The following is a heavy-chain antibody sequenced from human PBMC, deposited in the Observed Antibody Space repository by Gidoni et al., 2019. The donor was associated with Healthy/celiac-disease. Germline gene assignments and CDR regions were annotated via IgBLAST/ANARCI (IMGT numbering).Heavy chain of an antibody. D-gene: IGHD3-22*01. Sequence: QVQLQQWGAGLLKPSETLSLTCAVYGGSFSAYYWTWIRQPPGQGLEGIGEINHSGRTNYNPSLKSRVTISIDTSKNQFSLRLRSVTAADTAVYYCARGDYYDSSGYRADHGMDVWGQGTTVTVSS. J-gene: IGHJ6*02. CDR2: INHSGRT. V-gene: IGHV4-34*01. CDR1: GGSFSAYY. CDR3: ARGDYYDSSGYRADHGMDV.